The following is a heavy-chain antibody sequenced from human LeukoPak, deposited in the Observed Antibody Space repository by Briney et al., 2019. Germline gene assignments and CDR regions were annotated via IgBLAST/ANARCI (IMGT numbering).Heavy chain of an antibody. CDR3: ARATYYYDGSGYYSGYYFDY. CDR2: INHSGST. D-gene: IGHD3-22*01. J-gene: IGHJ4*02. CDR1: GGSFSGYY. V-gene: IGHV4-34*01. Sequence: SETLSLTCAVCGGSFSGYYWSWIRQPPGKGLEWIGEINHSGSTNYNPSLKSRVTISVDTSKSQFSLKLSSVTAADTAVYYCARATYYYDGSGYYSGYYFDYWGQGTLVTVSS.